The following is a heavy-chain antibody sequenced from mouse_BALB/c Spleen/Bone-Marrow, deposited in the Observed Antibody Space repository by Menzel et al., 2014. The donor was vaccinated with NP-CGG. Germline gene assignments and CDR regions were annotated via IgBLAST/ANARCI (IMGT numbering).Heavy chain of an antibody. CDR2: INTYTGEP. J-gene: IGHJ4*01. CDR1: GYTFTNYG. Sequence: VQLVESGPGLKKPGETVKISCKASGYTFTNYGMNWVKQAPGKGLKWMGWINTYTGEPTYADDFKGRFAFSLETSANTAYLQINNLKNEDTATYFCARERYGNYAMDYWGQGTSVTVSS. CDR3: ARERYGNYAMDY. D-gene: IGHD2-10*02. V-gene: IGHV9-3-1*01.